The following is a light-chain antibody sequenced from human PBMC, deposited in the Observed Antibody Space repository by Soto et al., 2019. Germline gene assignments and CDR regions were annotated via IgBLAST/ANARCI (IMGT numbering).Light chain of an antibody. CDR1: ESISNY. Sequence: DIQLTQSPSSLSASVGDRVSITCRASESISNYLNWYQQKPGKAPKLLIYSSSTLQGAVPSMFSGRGSGTDFTLTISGLQPEDSAFYWCQQSYKNPRTFGQGTKVDIK. CDR2: SSS. V-gene: IGKV1-39*01. J-gene: IGKJ1*01. CDR3: QQSYKNPRT.